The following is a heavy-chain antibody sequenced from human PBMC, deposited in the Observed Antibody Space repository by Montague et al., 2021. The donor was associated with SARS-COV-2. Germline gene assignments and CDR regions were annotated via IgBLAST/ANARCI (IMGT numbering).Heavy chain of an antibody. CDR3: ARARAAYILTGYYFDY. V-gene: IGHV4-34*01. Sequence: SETLSLTCAVYGGSFSGYYWSWICQPPGKGLEWIGEINHSESTNYNPSLKSRVTISVDTSKNQFSLNLSSVTAADTAVYYCARARAAYILTGYYFDYWGQGTLVTVSS. CDR2: INHSEST. J-gene: IGHJ4*02. CDR1: GGSFSGYY. D-gene: IGHD3-9*01.